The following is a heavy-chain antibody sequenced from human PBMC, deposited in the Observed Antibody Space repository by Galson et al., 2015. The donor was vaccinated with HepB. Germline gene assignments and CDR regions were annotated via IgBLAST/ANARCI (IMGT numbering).Heavy chain of an antibody. D-gene: IGHD4/OR15-4a*01. CDR3: ARGRDYRFDY. CDR2: ISANSGNT. J-gene: IGHJ4*02. Sequence: SCKASGYTFTTNGISWVRQAPGQGLEWMGWISANSGNTKYAQNLQGRVTLTRDTSTSTAYLELRSLRSDDTAAYYCARGRDYRFDYWGQGTLVTVSS. V-gene: IGHV1-18*04. CDR1: GYTFTTNG.